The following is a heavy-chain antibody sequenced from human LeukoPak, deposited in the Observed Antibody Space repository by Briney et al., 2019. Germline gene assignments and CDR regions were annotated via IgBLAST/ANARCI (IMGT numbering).Heavy chain of an antibody. J-gene: IGHJ4*02. CDR1: GFTFSSYS. CDR2: ISSDSRYI. CDR3: ARSPYSSSSEFFGASFDY. V-gene: IGHV3-21*01. D-gene: IGHD6-6*01. Sequence: PGGSLRLSCAASGFTFSSYSLNWVRQAPGKGLEWVSSISSDSRYIYYADSLKGRFTISRDNAKNSLYLQMNSLRAEDTAVYYCARSPYSSSSEFFGASFDYWGQGPLVTVSS.